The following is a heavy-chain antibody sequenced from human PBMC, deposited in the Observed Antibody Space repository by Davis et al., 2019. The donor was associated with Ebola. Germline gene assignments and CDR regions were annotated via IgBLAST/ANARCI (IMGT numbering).Heavy chain of an antibody. CDR1: GGTFSSYA. V-gene: IGHV1-18*01. CDR2: INPNSGGT. D-gene: IGHD1-1*01. Sequence: AASVKVSCKASGGTFSSYAISWVRQAPGQGLEWMGRINPNSGGTNYAQNVQGRVTMTTDTSTSTAYMEVGSLRSDDTAVYYCARAQFPTTSDHWGQGTLVTVSS. J-gene: IGHJ4*02. CDR3: ARAQFPTTSDH.